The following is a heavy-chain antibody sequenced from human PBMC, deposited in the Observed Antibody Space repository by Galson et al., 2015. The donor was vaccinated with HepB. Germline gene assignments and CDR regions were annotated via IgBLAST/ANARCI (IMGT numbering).Heavy chain of an antibody. CDR2: INGDGTAT. V-gene: IGHV3-74*01. CDR1: GFTFSNSW. D-gene: IGHD3-10*01. CDR3: VRQLDF. Sequence: SLRLSCAASGFTFSNSWMHWVRLIPGKGLVWVSEINGDGTATNYADSVKGRFTISKDNAKSTVYLQMNSLRAEDTAVYYCVRQLDFWGQGTLVTVSS. J-gene: IGHJ4*02.